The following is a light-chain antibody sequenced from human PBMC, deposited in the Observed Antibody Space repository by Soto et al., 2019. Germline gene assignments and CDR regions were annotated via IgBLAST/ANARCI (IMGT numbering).Light chain of an antibody. J-gene: IGKJ2*01. V-gene: IGKV3-20*01. Sequence: VLTQSPGTLSLSPGERATLSCRASQSLSSSFLAWYQKKPGLAPRLLLYGASNRATGIPDRFSGSGSGTDFTISISRLEPEDFAVYFCLQYASPLYTFCQGTKLEIK. CDR2: GAS. CDR3: LQYASPLYT. CDR1: QSLSSSF.